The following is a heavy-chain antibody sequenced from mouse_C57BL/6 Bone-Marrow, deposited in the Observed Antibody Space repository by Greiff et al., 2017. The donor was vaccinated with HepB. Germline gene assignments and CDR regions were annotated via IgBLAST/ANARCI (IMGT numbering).Heavy chain of an antibody. CDR2: IYPGSGST. D-gene: IGHD2-1*01. J-gene: IGHJ3*01. Sequence: QVQLQQPGAELVKPGASVKMSCKASGYTFTSYWITWVKQRPGQGLEWIGDIYPGSGSTNYNEKFKSKATLTVDTSSSTAYMQLSSLPSEDSAVYYCARGTYGNRPAWFAYWGQGTLVTVSA. CDR1: GYTFTSYW. CDR3: ARGTYGNRPAWFAY. V-gene: IGHV1-55*01.